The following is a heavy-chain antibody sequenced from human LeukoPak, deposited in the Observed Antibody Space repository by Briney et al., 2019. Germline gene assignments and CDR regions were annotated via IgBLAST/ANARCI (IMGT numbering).Heavy chain of an antibody. V-gene: IGHV4-39*01. CDR2: IYYSLST. J-gene: IGHJ4*02. Sequence: SETLSLTCTVSGDSISSSRYYWGWIRQPPGKGLEWIGSIYYSLSTYYNPSLKSRVTISVDTSKNQFSLKLSSVTAADTAVYYCSRGVTDTNWGQGTLVTVSS. CDR3: SRGVTDTN. CDR1: GDSISSSRYY. D-gene: IGHD4-23*01.